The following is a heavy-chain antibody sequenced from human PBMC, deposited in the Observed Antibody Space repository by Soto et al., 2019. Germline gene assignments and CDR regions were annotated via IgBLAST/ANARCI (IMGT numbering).Heavy chain of an antibody. CDR1: GFTFSSYW. D-gene: IGHD3-3*01. CDR2: IKQDGSEK. V-gene: IGHV3-7*03. CDR3: ATSSNYDFWSGYYFYYGMDV. J-gene: IGHJ6*02. Sequence: GGSLRLSCAASGFTFSSYWMSWVRQAPGKGLEWVANIKQDGSEKYYVDSVKGRFTTSRDNAKNSLYLQTNSLRAEDTAVYYCATSSNYDFWSGYYFYYGMDVWGQGTTVTVSS.